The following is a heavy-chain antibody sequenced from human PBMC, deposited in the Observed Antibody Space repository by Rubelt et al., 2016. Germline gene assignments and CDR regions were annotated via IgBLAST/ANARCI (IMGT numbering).Heavy chain of an antibody. V-gene: IGHV4-59*12. CDR3: ARRRIMGSVWTFDY. Sequence: QVQLQESGPGLVKPSETLSLTCTVSGDSISPYYWSWIRQPPAKGLEWIGYIYYSGSTNYNPSIKSRVTQSVDTSKKQFTLKLSSVTAADTAVYYCARRRIMGSVWTFDYWGQGTLVTVSS. J-gene: IGHJ4*02. CDR1: GDSISPYY. CDR2: IYYSGST. D-gene: IGHD6-19*01.